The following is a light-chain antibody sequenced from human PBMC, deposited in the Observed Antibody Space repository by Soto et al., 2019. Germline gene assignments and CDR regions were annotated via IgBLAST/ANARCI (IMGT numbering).Light chain of an antibody. Sequence: QSVLTQPPSVSGAPGQRVTISCAGGSSSIGAGYDVHWYQQVPGTAPKLLIYGNFNRPSGVPDRFSGSKSGTSAFLAITGLQAGDEADYYCQSYDSSLSGVVFGGGTKLTVL. CDR1: SSSIGAGYD. J-gene: IGLJ2*01. CDR2: GNF. V-gene: IGLV1-40*01. CDR3: QSYDSSLSGVV.